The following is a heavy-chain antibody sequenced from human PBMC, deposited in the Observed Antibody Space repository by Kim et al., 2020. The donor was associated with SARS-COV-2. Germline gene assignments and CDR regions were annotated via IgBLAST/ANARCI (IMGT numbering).Heavy chain of an antibody. CDR2: INAGNGNT. Sequence: AAVKVSCKASGYIFTSHAMHWVRQAPGQRLEWMGWINAGNGNTKYSQKFQGRVTITRDTSASTAYMELSSLRSEDTAVYYCARGRQGTRGGSYYGDAFDIWGQGTMVTVSS. CDR1: GYIFTSHA. CDR3: ARGRQGTRGGSYYGDAFDI. V-gene: IGHV1-3*01. J-gene: IGHJ3*02. D-gene: IGHD1-26*01.